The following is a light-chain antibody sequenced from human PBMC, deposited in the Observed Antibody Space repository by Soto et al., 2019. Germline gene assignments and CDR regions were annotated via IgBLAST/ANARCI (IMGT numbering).Light chain of an antibody. Sequence: IVMTQSPSTLSLSRGESATLSCRASQSVSNNLTWYQQKPGQPPRLLIYGASTRATGVPGRFSGSGSGTEFTLTISSLQSEDFAVYYCQQYNDWWTFGQGTKVDI. CDR1: QSVSNN. V-gene: IGKV3-15*01. J-gene: IGKJ1*01. CDR2: GAS. CDR3: QQYNDWWT.